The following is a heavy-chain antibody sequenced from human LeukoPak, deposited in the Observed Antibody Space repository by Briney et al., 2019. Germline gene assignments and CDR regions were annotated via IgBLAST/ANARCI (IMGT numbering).Heavy chain of an antibody. CDR2: ISASNGNT. V-gene: IGHV1-18*01. CDR1: GGTFSSYA. D-gene: IGHD5-12*01. CDR3: ARALSRGYSGYDYGLGY. J-gene: IGHJ4*02. Sequence: ASVKVSCKASGGTFSSYAITWVRQAPGQGLEWMGWISASNGNTNYAQKLQGRATMTTETSTSTAYMELRSLRSDDTAVYYCARALSRGYSGYDYGLGYWGQGTLVTVSS.